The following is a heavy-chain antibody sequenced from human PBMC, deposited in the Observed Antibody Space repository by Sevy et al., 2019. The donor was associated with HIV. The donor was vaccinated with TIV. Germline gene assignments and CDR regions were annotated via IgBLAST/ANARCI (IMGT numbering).Heavy chain of an antibody. Sequence: GGSLRLSCAASGFTFSSYAMHWVRQAPGKGLEWVAVISYDGSNKYYADSVKGRFTISRDNSKNTLYLQMNSLRAEDTAGYYWARDISSGWSATYYYYYGMDVWGQGTTVTVSS. D-gene: IGHD6-19*01. CDR3: ARDISSGWSATYYYYYGMDV. CDR1: GFTFSSYA. J-gene: IGHJ6*02. V-gene: IGHV3-30-3*01. CDR2: ISYDGSNK.